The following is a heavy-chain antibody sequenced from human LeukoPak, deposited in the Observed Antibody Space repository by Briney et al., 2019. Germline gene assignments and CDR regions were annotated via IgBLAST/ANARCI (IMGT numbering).Heavy chain of an antibody. Sequence: GGSLRLSCAASGFTVSSNYMSWVRQAPGKGLEWVSVIYSGGSTYYADSVKGRFTISRDNSKNTLYLQMNCLRAEDTAVYYCARVGLWFGELHENWGQGTLVTVSS. CDR1: GFTVSSNY. CDR2: IYSGGST. D-gene: IGHD3-10*01. V-gene: IGHV3-66*01. J-gene: IGHJ4*02. CDR3: ARVGLWFGELHEN.